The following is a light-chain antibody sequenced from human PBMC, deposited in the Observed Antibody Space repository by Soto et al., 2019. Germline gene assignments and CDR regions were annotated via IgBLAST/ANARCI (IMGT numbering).Light chain of an antibody. Sequence: QSVLTQPPSVSAAPGQKVTIFCSGSRSNIGGFFVSWYQQLPGKAPKLLIYDDNKRPSGIPDRFSGSKSGTSATLDITGLQIGDEADYYCGTWDNSLIAGVFGGGTKFTVL. CDR3: GTWDNSLIAGV. J-gene: IGLJ2*01. V-gene: IGLV1-51*01. CDR2: DDN. CDR1: RSNIGGFF.